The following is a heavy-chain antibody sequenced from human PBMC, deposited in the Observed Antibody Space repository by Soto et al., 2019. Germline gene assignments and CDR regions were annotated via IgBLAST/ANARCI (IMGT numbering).Heavy chain of an antibody. D-gene: IGHD1-26*01. J-gene: IGHJ4*02. V-gene: IGHV1-2*02. CDR3: GRGRSGELVIFY. Sequence: ASVKVSCKGSGYTFTGYYIHWVRQTPGQGPEWMGEISPQTGGTKYAQKYQGRVTMTRDTSITTVYMELSNLSPDDTAVYYCGRGRSGELVIFYWGQGTLVIGSS. CDR1: GYTFTGYY. CDR2: ISPQTGGT.